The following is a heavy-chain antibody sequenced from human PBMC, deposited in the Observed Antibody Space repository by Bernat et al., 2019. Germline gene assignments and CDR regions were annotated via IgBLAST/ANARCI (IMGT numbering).Heavy chain of an antibody. D-gene: IGHD2-2*01. J-gene: IGHJ6*02. CDR1: GFTFSNAW. CDR2: IKSKTDGGTA. Sequence: EVQLVGSGGGLVKPGGSLRLSCTASGFTFSNAWMNWVRQAPGKGLEWVGLIKSKTDGGTADYAAPVKGRFTISRDDSKNTLYLQMNSLETEDTAVYYCTTTCSGTSCYFFQLGVWGQGTTVTVSS. V-gene: IGHV3-15*07. CDR3: TTTCSGTSCYFFQLGV.